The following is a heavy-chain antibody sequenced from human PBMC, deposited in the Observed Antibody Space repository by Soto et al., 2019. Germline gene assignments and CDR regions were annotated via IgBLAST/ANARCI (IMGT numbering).Heavy chain of an antibody. CDR2: IGRRSDI. J-gene: IGHJ6*02. CDR3: AREETAWPLAYGLDV. D-gene: IGHD2-21*02. CDR1: GFSLSTYS. Sequence: GGSLRLSCEASGFSLSTYSMHWVRQAPGKGLEWVSSIGRRSDIYYADSVKGRFTIPRDNAKNSVSLQMNSLRDEDTAVYYCAREETAWPLAYGLDVWGQGTTVTVSS. V-gene: IGHV3-21*01.